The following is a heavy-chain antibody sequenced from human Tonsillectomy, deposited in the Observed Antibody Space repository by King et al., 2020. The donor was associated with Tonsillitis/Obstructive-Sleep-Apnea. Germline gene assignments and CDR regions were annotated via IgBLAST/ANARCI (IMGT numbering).Heavy chain of an antibody. CDR1: GFTCSDHC. V-gene: IGHV3-11*05. CDR2: LSGCSSNS. D-gene: IGHD4-17*01. CDR3: ARTKGFDNGAWFDP. J-gene: IGHJ5*02. Sequence: VQLVESGGGLVKPGGSLRLSCVASGFTCSDHCMIWIPQAPGGGLEWISFLSGCSSNSNYAYSVKGRCTISRDNTKNLLYLEIHSLRADDTAGYYCARTKGFDNGAWFDPWGRGSLVTVSS.